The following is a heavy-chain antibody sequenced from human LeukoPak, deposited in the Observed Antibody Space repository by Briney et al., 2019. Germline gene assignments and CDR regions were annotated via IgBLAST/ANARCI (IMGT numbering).Heavy chain of an antibody. CDR3: ARVTGYMIEDYFDY. V-gene: IGHV4-39*07. Sequence: SETLSLTCTVSGGSISTSSYYWGWIRQPPGKGLECIGNIYYSGSTYCNPSLKSRVTISVDTSKNQFSLRLSSVTAADTAVYYCARVTGYMIEDYFDYWGQGTLVTVSS. D-gene: IGHD3-22*01. CDR2: IYYSGST. J-gene: IGHJ4*02. CDR1: GGSISTSSYY.